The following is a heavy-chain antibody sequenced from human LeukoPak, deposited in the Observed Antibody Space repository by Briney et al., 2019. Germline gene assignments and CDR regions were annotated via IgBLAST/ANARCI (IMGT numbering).Heavy chain of an antibody. Sequence: SETLPLTCTVSGVSISSGGYYWTWIRQHPGKGLEWIGYIYYSGSTYYNPSLKSRVTISVDTSKNQFSLKLSSVTAADTAVYYCARGVNYGSGSSPRFDYWGQGTLVTVSS. V-gene: IGHV4-31*03. CDR1: GVSISSGGYY. J-gene: IGHJ4*02. D-gene: IGHD3-10*01. CDR3: ARGVNYGSGSSPRFDY. CDR2: IYYSGST.